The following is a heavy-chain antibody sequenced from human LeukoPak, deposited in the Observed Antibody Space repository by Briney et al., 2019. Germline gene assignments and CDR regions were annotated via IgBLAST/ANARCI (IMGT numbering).Heavy chain of an antibody. V-gene: IGHV3-7*01. CDR3: ARTETPGSNYDFWSGPYYFDY. D-gene: IGHD3-3*01. Sequence: GGSLRLSCAASGFTFSSYWMSWVRQAPGKGLEWVANIKQDGSEKYYVDSVKGRFTISRDNAKNSLYLQMNSLRAEDTAVYYCARTETPGSNYDFWSGPYYFDYWGQGTLVTVSS. J-gene: IGHJ4*02. CDR1: GFTFSSYW. CDR2: IKQDGSEK.